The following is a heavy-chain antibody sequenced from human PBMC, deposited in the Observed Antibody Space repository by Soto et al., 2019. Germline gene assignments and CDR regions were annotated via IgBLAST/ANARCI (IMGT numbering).Heavy chain of an antibody. D-gene: IGHD3-16*01. Sequence: PSEPLSLTCTVSGGTISSSYWSWIRQPPGKGLEWIGYIYYSGSTNYNPSLKSRVTISVDTSKNQFSLKLSSVTAADTVVYYCARRYVWAFDIWGQATMVT. V-gene: IGHV4-59*08. CDR3: ARRYVWAFDI. CDR1: GGTISSSY. J-gene: IGHJ3*02. CDR2: IYYSGST.